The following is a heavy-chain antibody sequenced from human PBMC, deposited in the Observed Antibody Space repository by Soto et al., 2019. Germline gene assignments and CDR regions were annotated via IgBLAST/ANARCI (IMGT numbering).Heavy chain of an antibody. D-gene: IGHD3-22*01. J-gene: IGHJ4*02. CDR3: AKEIVAGAYVETSAFDF. V-gene: IGHV3-23*01. CDR1: GFTFSSYA. Sequence: EVQLLESGGDLVQPGGSLRLSCAASGFTFSSYAMGWVRQAPGTGLEWGSGIDGSGGDRSLADSVKGRFTISRDNSKNTLYLQMDRLRVEDTARYFCAKEIVAGAYVETSAFDFWGQGTLVTVSS. CDR2: IDGSGGDR.